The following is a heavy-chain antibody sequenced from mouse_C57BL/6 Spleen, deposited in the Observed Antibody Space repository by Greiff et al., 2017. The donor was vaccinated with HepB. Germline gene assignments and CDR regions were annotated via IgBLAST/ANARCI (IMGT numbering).Heavy chain of an antibody. Sequence: EVKLVESGGGLVKPGGSLKLSCAASGFTFSSYAMSWVRQTPEKRLEWVATISDGGSYTYYPDNVKGRFTISRDNAKNNLYLQMSHLKSEDTAMYYCARGGDYDWFAYWGQGTLVTVSA. D-gene: IGHD2-4*01. V-gene: IGHV5-4*03. J-gene: IGHJ3*01. CDR3: ARGGDYDWFAY. CDR2: ISDGGSYT. CDR1: GFTFSSYA.